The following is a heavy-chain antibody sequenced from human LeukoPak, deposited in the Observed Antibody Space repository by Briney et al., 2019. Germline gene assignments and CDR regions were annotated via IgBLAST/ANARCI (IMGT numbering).Heavy chain of an antibody. CDR3: AREGGVDTAML. J-gene: IGHJ4*02. D-gene: IGHD5-18*01. CDR2: IYYSGST. Sequence: SETLSLTCTVSGGSISSYYWSWIRQPPGKGLEWIGYIYYSGSTNYNPSLKSRVTISVDTSKNQFSLKLSSVTAADTAVYYCAREGGVDTAMLWGQGTLATVSS. CDR1: GGSISSYY. V-gene: IGHV4-59*01.